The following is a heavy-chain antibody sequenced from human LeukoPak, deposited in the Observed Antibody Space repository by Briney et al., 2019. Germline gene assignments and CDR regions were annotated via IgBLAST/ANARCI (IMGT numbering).Heavy chain of an antibody. CDR1: QFNFNTYG. CDR3: AKDPNGDYIGTFDV. D-gene: IGHD4-17*01. V-gene: IGHV3-23*01. CDR2: ISGNGT. Sequence: GGCLRLSCSTSQFNFNTYGLSWVRQAPGKGLEWVSSISGNGTQYADSMQGRFTISRDNSKNTLYLQMNSLRVEDTAVYYCAKDPNGDYIGTFDVWGQGAMVTVSS. J-gene: IGHJ3*01.